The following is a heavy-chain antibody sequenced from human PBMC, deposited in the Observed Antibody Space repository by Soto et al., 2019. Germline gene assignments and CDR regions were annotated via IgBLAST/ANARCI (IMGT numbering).Heavy chain of an antibody. J-gene: IGHJ4*02. CDR1: GFTFSNYA. CDR3: ASPRLSSDGTTPIDY. CDR2: ISYDGSNK. D-gene: IGHD1-1*01. Sequence: QVQLVESGGGVVQPGRSLRLSCAASGFTFSNYAMHWVSQAPGKGLEWVAVISYDGSNKYYADSVKGRFTVSRDNSKNTLYLQMNSLRAEDTAVSYCASPRLSSDGTTPIDYWGQGTLVTVSS. V-gene: IGHV3-30-3*01.